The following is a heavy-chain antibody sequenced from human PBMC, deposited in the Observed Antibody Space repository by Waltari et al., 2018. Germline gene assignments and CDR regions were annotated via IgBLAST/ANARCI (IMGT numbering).Heavy chain of an antibody. Sequence: QLQLQQSGPGLVKPSESLSLTCAVSGDSMSSSYWWSWVRHPPGKGLEWIGQIHRSGRTHYNPSLESRVTMSIDTSNNQFSLKVPSATAADTAVYYCARDRGRGLYLDSWGQGTLVTVSP. CDR3: ARDRGRGLYLDS. CDR1: GDSMSSSYW. J-gene: IGHJ4*02. D-gene: IGHD2-15*01. CDR2: IHRSGRT. V-gene: IGHV4-4*02.